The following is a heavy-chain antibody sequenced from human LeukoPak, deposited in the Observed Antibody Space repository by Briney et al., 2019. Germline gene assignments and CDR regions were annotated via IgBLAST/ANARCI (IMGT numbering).Heavy chain of an antibody. CDR2: INHSGST. D-gene: IGHD3-9*01. CDR1: GGSFSGYY. CDR3: AREGEDILTGYQTH. V-gene: IGHV4-34*01. Sequence: SETLSLTYAVYGGSFSGYYWSWIRQPPGKGLEWIGEINHSGSTNYNPSLKSRVTISVDTSKNQFSLKLSSVTAADTAVYYCAREGEDILTGYQTHWGQGTLVTVSS. J-gene: IGHJ4*02.